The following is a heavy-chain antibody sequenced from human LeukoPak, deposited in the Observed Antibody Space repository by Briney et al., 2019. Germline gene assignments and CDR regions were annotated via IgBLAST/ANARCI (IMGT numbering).Heavy chain of an antibody. CDR3: ARDNLSMTTVTTHWFDP. V-gene: IGHV1-18*01. D-gene: IGHD4-17*01. Sequence: VASVKVCCKASGYTFTSYGISWVRQAPGQGLEWMGWISAYNGNTNYAQKLQGRVTMTTDTSTSTAYMELRSLRSDDTAVYYCARDNLSMTTVTTHWFDPWGQGTLVTVSS. J-gene: IGHJ5*02. CDR1: GYTFTSYG. CDR2: ISAYNGNT.